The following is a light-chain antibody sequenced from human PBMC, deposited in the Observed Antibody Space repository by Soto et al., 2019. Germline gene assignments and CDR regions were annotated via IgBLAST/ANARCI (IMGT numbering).Light chain of an antibody. CDR1: SGHSHYA. V-gene: IGLV4-69*01. Sequence: QSVLTQSPSASASLGASIKVTCTLSSGHSHYAIAFHQQQPQQGPRYLMKLYRGGSPSEGDDIPARFSCASSAAERYLTIPSVQAEDEAGYSCQTWSTGTQVFGGGTKLTVL. CDR3: QTWSTGTQV. CDR2: LYRGGSP. J-gene: IGLJ2*01.